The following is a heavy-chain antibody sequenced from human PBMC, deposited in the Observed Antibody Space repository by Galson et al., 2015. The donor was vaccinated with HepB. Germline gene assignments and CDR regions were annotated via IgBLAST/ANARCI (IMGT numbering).Heavy chain of an antibody. CDR2: ISAYNGNT. D-gene: IGHD3-22*01. CDR1: GYTFTSYG. V-gene: IGHV1-18*01. CDR3: ARDLREIVVVGPIYY. Sequence: SVKVSCKASGYTFTSYGISWVRQAPGQGLEWMGWISAYNGNTNYAQKLQGRVTMTTDTSTSTAYMELRSLRSDDTAVYYCARDLREIVVVGPIYYWGQGTLVTVSS. J-gene: IGHJ4*02.